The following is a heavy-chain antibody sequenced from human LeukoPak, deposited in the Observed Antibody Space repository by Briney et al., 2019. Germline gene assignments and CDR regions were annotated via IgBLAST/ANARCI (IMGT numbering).Heavy chain of an antibody. V-gene: IGHV3-23*01. CDR1: GFTFSSYA. Sequence: GGFLRLSCAASGFTFSSYAMSWVRQAPGKGLEWVSAISGSGGSTYYADSVKGRFTISRDNSKNTLYLQMNSLRAEDTAVYYCAKDPRMVRGVIGPVWGQGTLVTVSS. D-gene: IGHD3-10*01. CDR3: AKDPRMVRGVIGPV. J-gene: IGHJ4*02. CDR2: ISGSGGST.